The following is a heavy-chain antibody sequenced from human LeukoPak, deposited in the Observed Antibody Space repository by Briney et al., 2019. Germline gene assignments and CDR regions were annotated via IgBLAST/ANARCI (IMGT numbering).Heavy chain of an antibody. D-gene: IGHD5-18*01. Sequence: GSSVKVSCKASGGTFSSYAISWMRQAPGQGLEWMGGIIPIFGTANYAQKFQGRVTITTDESTSTAYMELSSLRSEDTAVYYCERGGDRIQLLYRPFDYWGQGTLVTVSS. V-gene: IGHV1-69*05. CDR2: IIPIFGTA. CDR1: GGTFSSYA. J-gene: IGHJ4*02. CDR3: ERGGDRIQLLYRPFDY.